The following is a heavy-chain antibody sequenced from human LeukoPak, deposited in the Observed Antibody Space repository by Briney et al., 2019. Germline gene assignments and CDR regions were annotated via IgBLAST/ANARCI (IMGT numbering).Heavy chain of an antibody. CDR3: ARTREEMAPFDAFDI. Sequence: QPSETLSLTCAVSGGSISSSNWWSWVRQPPGKGLEWIGEINHSGSTNYNPSLKSRVTISVDTSKNQFSLKLSSVTAADTAVYYCARTREEMAPFDAFDIWGQGTMVTVSS. J-gene: IGHJ3*02. D-gene: IGHD5-24*01. V-gene: IGHV4-4*02. CDR2: INHSGST. CDR1: GGSISSSNW.